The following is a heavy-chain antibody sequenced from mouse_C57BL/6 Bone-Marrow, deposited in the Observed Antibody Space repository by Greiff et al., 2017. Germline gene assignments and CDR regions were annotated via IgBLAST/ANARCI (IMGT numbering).Heavy chain of an antibody. Sequence: QVQLQQPGAELVMPGASVKLSCKASGYTFTSYWMHWVKQRPGQGLEWIGEIDPSDSYTNYNQKFKGKSTLTVDKSSSTAYMQLSSLTSEDSAVXYCARSNYDYYAMDYWGQGTSVTVSS. CDR2: IDPSDSYT. D-gene: IGHD2-5*01. CDR3: ARSNYDYYAMDY. CDR1: GYTFTSYW. V-gene: IGHV1-69*01. J-gene: IGHJ4*01.